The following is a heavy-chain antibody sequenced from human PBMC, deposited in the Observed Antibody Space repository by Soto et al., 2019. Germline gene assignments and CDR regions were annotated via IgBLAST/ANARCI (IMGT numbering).Heavy chain of an antibody. CDR1: GGTFNNYA. Sequence: QVQLVQSGAEVKKPGSSVKVSCKASGGTFNNYAISWVRQAPGQGLEWMGGIIPNIGTADYAHKIQGRLAISPDESTGTTFMELSSLRSEDTALYYCSRGGVDVVARSAFDYWGQGTLVTVSS. D-gene: IGHD5-12*01. V-gene: IGHV1-69*01. CDR2: IIPNIGTA. CDR3: SRGGVDVVARSAFDY. J-gene: IGHJ4*02.